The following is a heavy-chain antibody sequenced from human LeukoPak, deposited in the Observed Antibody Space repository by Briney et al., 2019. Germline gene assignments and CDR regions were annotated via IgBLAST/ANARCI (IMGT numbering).Heavy chain of an antibody. J-gene: IGHJ4*02. CDR3: TTGSRRYYLDY. D-gene: IGHD1-26*01. CDR1: GFTFSSYA. V-gene: IGHV3-23*01. Sequence: GALRLSCAASGFTFSSYAMSWVRQAPGKGLEWVSAISGSGGSTYYADSVKGRFTISRDNSKNTLYLQMNSLRAEDTAVYYCTTGSRRYYLDYWGQGTLVTVSS. CDR2: ISGSGGST.